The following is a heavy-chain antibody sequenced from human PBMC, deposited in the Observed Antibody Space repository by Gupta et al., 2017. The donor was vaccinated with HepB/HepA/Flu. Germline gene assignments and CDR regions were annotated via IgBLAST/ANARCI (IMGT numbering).Heavy chain of an antibody. V-gene: IGHV3-30*18. CDR2: ISYDGSNK. D-gene: IGHD2-15*01. Sequence: QVQLVASGGGVVQPGRSLRLSCAASGFPFLSSGMHWVRQAPGKGLEWVAVISYDGSNKYYADSVKGRFTISRDNSKNTLYLQMNSLRAEDTAVYYCAKDGGSFYYYYYYMDVWGKGTTVTVSS. CDR3: AKDGGSFYYYYYYMDV. CDR1: GFPFLSSG. J-gene: IGHJ6*03.